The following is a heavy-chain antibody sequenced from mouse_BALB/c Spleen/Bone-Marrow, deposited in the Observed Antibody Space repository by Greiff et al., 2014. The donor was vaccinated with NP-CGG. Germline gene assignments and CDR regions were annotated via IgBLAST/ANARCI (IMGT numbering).Heavy chain of an antibody. D-gene: IGHD2-10*02. CDR3: ARTILGYYFDY. CDR2: IHPYNDGT. Sequence: EVQVVESGPEPVKPGASVKMSCKASGYTFTSYVMHWVKQKPGQGLEWIGYIHPYNDGTKYNERFKGKATLTSDKSSSTAYMELSSLTSEDSAVYYCARTILGYYFDYWGHGTTLTVSS. V-gene: IGHV1-14*01. CDR1: GYTFTSYV. J-gene: IGHJ2*01.